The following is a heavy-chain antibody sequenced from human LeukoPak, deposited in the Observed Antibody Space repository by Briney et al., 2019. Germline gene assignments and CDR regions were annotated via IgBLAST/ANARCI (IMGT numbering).Heavy chain of an antibody. D-gene: IGHD1-1*01. CDR1: GGSISSSNW. V-gene: IGHV4-4*02. CDR2: IYHSGST. Sequence: PSETLSLTCAVSGGSISSSNWWSWVRQPPGKGLEWIGEIYHSGSTNYNPSLKSRVTISVDKSKNQFSLKLSSVTAADTAVYYCARESSPSLATAPFDYWGQGTLVTVSS. J-gene: IGHJ4*02. CDR3: ARESSPSLATAPFDY.